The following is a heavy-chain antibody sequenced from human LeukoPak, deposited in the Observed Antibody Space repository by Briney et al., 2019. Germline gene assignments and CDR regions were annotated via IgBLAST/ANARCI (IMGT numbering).Heavy chain of an antibody. V-gene: IGHV4-39*07. D-gene: IGHD3-22*01. CDR3: ARGPYDSSGYLAPLAQGMDV. J-gene: IGHJ6*02. CDR2: IYYSGST. Sequence: SETLSLTCTVSGGSISSSSYYWGWIRQPPGKGLEWIGSIYYSGSTYYNPSLKSRVTISVDTSKNQFSLKLSSVTAADTAVYYCARGPYDSSGYLAPLAQGMDVWGQGTTVTVSS. CDR1: GGSISSSSYY.